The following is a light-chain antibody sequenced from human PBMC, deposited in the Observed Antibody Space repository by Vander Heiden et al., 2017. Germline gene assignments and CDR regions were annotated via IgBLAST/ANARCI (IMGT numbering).Light chain of an antibody. CDR1: QSVSSY. V-gene: IGKV3-11*01. CDR3: QQRSNWLLT. CDR2: DAS. J-gene: IGKJ4*01. Sequence: EIVLTQSPATLSLSPGERATLSCRASQSVSSYLAWYQQKPGQAPRLLIYDASNRATGIPARFSGSGSGTDFTLTISSLEPEDFAVYYCQQRSNWLLTFGGATKVEIK.